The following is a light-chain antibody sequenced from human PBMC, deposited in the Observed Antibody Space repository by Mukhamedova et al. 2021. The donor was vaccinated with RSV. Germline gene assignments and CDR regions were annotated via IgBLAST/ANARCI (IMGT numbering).Light chain of an antibody. CDR2: EAS. Sequence: WYQRRVHGKAPKLLIYEASILKSGVPSTFSGSGSGTEFSLTISSLQPDDFATYYCQQYHNYPCTFGQGTKLEIK. J-gene: IGKJ2*02. CDR3: QQYHNYPCT. V-gene: IGKV1-5*03.